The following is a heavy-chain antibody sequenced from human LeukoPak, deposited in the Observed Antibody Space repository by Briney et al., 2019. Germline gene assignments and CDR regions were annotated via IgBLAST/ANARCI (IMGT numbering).Heavy chain of an antibody. CDR1: GGSISSYY. D-gene: IGHD1-26*01. V-gene: IGHV4-59*08. J-gene: IGHJ5*02. Sequence: SETLSLTCTVSGGSISSYYWSWIRQPPGKGLEWIGYIYYSGSTNYNPSLKSRVTISVDTSKNQFSLKLSSVTAADTAVYYCARLHSGSLNWFDPWGQGTLVTVSS. CDR2: IYYSGST. CDR3: ARLHSGSLNWFDP.